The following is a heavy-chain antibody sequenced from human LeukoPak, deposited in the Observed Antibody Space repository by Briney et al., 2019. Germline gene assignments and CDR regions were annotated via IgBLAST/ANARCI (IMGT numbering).Heavy chain of an antibody. Sequence: SETLSLTCTVSGGSISSYYWSWIRQPPGKGLEWIGYIYYSGSTNYNPSLKSRVTISVDTSKNQFSLKLSSVTAADTAVYYCARSQADYGDYDPLFDYWGQGTLVTVSS. J-gene: IGHJ4*02. CDR2: IYYSGST. CDR1: GGSISSYY. D-gene: IGHD4-17*01. CDR3: ARSQADYGDYDPLFDY. V-gene: IGHV4-59*01.